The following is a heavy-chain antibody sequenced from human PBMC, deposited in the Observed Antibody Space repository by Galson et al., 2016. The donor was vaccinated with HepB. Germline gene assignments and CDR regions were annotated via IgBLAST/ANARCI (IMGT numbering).Heavy chain of an antibody. V-gene: IGHV1-18*01. Sequence: SVKVSCKASGYTFTSYGISWVRQAPGQGLEWMGWISGYNGNTNYAQKLQGRATMTTDTPTSTAYLELTSLRTDDTAVYYCARDGARLYTNNWSDAFDIWGQGTMVTVSS. D-gene: IGHD1-20*01. CDR1: GYTFTSYG. J-gene: IGHJ3*02. CDR3: ARDGARLYTNNWSDAFDI. CDR2: ISGYNGNT.